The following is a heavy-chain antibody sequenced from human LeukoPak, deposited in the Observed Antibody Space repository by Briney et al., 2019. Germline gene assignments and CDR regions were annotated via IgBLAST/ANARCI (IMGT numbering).Heavy chain of an antibody. CDR3: ARDTVPPYYYDSSGSGAFDI. V-gene: IGHV1-2*04. J-gene: IGHJ3*02. Sequence: ASVKVSCKASGYTFTGYYMHWVRQAPGQGLEWMGWINPNSGGTNYAQKFQGWVTMTRDTSISTAYMELSRLRSDDTAVYYCARDTVPPYYYDSSGSGAFDIWGQGAMVTVSS. CDR2: INPNSGGT. D-gene: IGHD3-22*01. CDR1: GYTFTGYY.